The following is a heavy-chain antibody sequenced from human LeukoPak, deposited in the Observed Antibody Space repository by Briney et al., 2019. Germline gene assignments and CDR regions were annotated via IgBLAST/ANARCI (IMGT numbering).Heavy chain of an antibody. V-gene: IGHV5-51*01. CDR3: ARRVNSGYYFDY. D-gene: IGHD3-22*01. Sequence: PGESLKISRKGPGYSSSTYCIGWVRQMPGKGLELMGITYPGESDTTSSPSFQGQVTISVDKSISTDYLQWSTLKASDTAMYYCARRVNSGYYFDYWAQGTLVTVSS. J-gene: IGHJ4*02. CDR1: GYSSSTYC. CDR2: TYPGESDT.